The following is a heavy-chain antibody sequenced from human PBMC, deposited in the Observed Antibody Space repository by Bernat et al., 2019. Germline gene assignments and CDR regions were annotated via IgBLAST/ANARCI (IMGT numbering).Heavy chain of an antibody. CDR2: ISSSSSYT. CDR1: GFTFSDYY. V-gene: IGHV3-11*06. J-gene: IGHJ4*02. D-gene: IGHD2-15*01. Sequence: QVQLVESGGGLVKPGGSLRLSCAASGFTFSDYYMSWIRQAPGKGLEWVSYISSSSSYTNYADSVKGRFTISRDNSKNTLYLQMNSLRAEDTAVYYCAKDTMRGYCSGGSCYSENDYWGQGTLVTVSS. CDR3: AKDTMRGYCSGGSCYSENDY.